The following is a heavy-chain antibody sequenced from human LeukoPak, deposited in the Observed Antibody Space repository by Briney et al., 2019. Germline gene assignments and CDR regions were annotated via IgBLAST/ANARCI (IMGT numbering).Heavy chain of an antibody. J-gene: IGHJ4*02. Sequence: GGSLRLPRAASGFTFSNYDMHWVRQAPGKGLEWVAFIRYDGSNKYYADSVKGRFPISRDNSKNTLYLQMNSLRAEDTAVYYCAKGGSSAWYYFDYWGQGTLVTVSS. D-gene: IGHD6-19*01. CDR2: IRYDGSNK. CDR1: GFTFSNYD. V-gene: IGHV3-30*02. CDR3: AKGGSSAWYYFDY.